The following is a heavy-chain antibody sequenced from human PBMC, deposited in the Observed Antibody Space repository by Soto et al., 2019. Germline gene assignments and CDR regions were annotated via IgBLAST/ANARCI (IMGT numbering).Heavy chain of an antibody. V-gene: IGHV3-49*03. J-gene: IGHJ6*02. D-gene: IGHD3-10*01. CDR2: IRSKSNGGTA. Sequence: PGGSLRLSCIGPGLIFGDYAMSWFRQSPGKGLEWVGLIRSKSNGGTAEYAASVKGRFTISRDDSKSIAYLQMNSLKTADTALYYCSRSLFGGYGLDVWGQGTTVTVSS. CDR3: SRSLFGGYGLDV. CDR1: GLIFGDYA.